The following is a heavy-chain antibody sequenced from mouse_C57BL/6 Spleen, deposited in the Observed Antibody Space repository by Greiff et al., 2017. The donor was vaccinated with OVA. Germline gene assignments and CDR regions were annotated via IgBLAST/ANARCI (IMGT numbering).Heavy chain of an antibody. CDR2: IYPSDSET. Sequence: QVHVKQPGAELVRPGSSVKLSCKASGYTFTSYWMDWVKQRPGQGLEWIGNIYPSDSETHYNQKFKDKATLTVDKSSSTAYMQLSSLTSEDSAVYYCAFITTVVAPFDYWGKGTTLTVSS. J-gene: IGHJ2*01. V-gene: IGHV1-61*01. CDR3: AFITTVVAPFDY. D-gene: IGHD1-1*01. CDR1: GYTFTSYW.